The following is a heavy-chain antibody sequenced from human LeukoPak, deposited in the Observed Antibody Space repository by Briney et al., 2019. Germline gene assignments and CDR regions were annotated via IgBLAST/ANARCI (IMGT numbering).Heavy chain of an antibody. CDR1: GYTFTSYG. Sequence: GASVKVSCKASGYTFTSYGISWVRQAPGQGLEWMGWISAYNGNTNYAQKLQGRVTITADESTSTAYMELSSLRSEDTAVYYCASEGYCSSTSCYPDYWGQGTLVTVSS. CDR2: ISAYNGNT. CDR3: ASEGYCSSTSCYPDY. J-gene: IGHJ4*02. V-gene: IGHV1-18*01. D-gene: IGHD2-2*01.